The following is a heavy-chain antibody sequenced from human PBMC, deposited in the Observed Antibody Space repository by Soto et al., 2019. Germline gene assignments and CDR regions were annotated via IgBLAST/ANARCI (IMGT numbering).Heavy chain of an antibody. CDR1: GGSISSSSYY. J-gene: IGHJ5*02. CDR3: ARHRARNWFDP. D-gene: IGHD6-6*01. CDR2: ICYSCIT. V-gene: IGHV4-39*01. Sequence: SETLSLTCIVSGGSISSSSYYWGWMRQPPGKGLEWIGSICYSCITYYNPSLKSRVTISVDTSKNQFSLKLSSVTAADTAVFYCARHRARNWFDPWGQGTLVTVSS.